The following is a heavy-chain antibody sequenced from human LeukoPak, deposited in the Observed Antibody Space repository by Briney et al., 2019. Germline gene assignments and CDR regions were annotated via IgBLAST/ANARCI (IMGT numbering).Heavy chain of an antibody. V-gene: IGHV3-53*01. Sequence: PGGSLRLSCAASGFTFSSYGMHWVRQAPGKGLEWVSVIYSGGSTYYADSVKGRFTISRDNSKNTLYLQMNSLRAEDTAVYYCARGLEWGLYYFDYWGQGTLVTVSS. CDR2: IYSGGST. CDR3: ARGLEWGLYYFDY. D-gene: IGHD3-3*01. J-gene: IGHJ4*02. CDR1: GFTFSSYG.